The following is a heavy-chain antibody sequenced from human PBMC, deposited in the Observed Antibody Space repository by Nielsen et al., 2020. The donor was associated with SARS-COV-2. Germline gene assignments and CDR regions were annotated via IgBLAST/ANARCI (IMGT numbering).Heavy chain of an antibody. V-gene: IGHV1-2*06. Sequence: ASVKVSCKASGYTFTGYYMHWVRQAPGQGLEWMGRINPNSGGTNYAQKFQGRVTMTRDTSISTAYMELRSLRSDDTAVYYCARDYFGSGRMGYWGQGTLVTVSS. J-gene: IGHJ4*02. CDR1: GYTFTGYY. D-gene: IGHD3-10*01. CDR2: INPNSGGT. CDR3: ARDYFGSGRMGY.